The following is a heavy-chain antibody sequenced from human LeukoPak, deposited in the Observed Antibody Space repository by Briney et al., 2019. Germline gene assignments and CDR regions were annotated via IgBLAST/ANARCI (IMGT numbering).Heavy chain of an antibody. CDR2: FDPEDGET. D-gene: IGHD1-26*01. J-gene: IGHJ4*02. Sequence: ASVKVSCKVSGYTLTELSMHWVRQAPGKGLEWMGGFDPEDGETIYAQKFQGRVTMTEDTSTDTAYMELSSLRSEDTAVYYCATDLSRSVGATIDYWGQGTLVTVSS. CDR1: GYTLTELS. CDR3: ATDLSRSVGATIDY. V-gene: IGHV1-24*01.